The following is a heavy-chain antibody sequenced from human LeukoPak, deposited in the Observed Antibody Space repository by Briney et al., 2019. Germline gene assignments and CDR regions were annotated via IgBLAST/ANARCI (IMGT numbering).Heavy chain of an antibody. V-gene: IGHV3-48*04. Sequence: PGGSLRLSCAASGFSFRRYNMNGVPEAPGKGLVWVSYISSSTSTIYCADSVKRRLTTSRDNAKNSLYLQMNSLRAEDTAVYYCARTSGWYGVAYWGQGTLVTVSS. J-gene: IGHJ4*02. D-gene: IGHD6-19*01. CDR3: ARTSGWYGVAY. CDR1: GFSFRRYN. CDR2: ISSSTSTI.